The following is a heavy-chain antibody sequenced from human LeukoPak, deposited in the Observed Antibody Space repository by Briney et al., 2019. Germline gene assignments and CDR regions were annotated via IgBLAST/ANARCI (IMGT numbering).Heavy chain of an antibody. Sequence: SETLSLTCTVSGAPISINYWSWIRQPPGKGLEWIGYIYYNGRTNYNPFLKSRVSISLDASKTQFSLKLSSVTAADTAVYYCARDRSPAWFYSWGQGTLVTVSS. D-gene: IGHD2-2*01. J-gene: IGHJ5*01. CDR1: GAPISINY. V-gene: IGHV4-59*01. CDR3: ARDRSPAWFYS. CDR2: IYYNGRT.